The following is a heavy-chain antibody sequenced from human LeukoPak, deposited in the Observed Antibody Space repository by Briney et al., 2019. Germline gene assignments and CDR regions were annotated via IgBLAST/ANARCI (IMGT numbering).Heavy chain of an antibody. CDR3: ARDHIVVANYYFYYYGMDV. CDR1: GYSISSGNY. J-gene: IGHJ6*04. CDR2: IYHSGIT. V-gene: IGHV4-38-2*02. D-gene: IGHD2-15*01. Sequence: SETLSLTSAVSGYSISSGNYWGWVRQPPGKGLEWIGSIYHSGITYYNPSLKSRVTTAVDTSKNQFSLKVSSVTAADTAVYYCARDHIVVANYYFYYYGMDVWGKGTTVTVSS.